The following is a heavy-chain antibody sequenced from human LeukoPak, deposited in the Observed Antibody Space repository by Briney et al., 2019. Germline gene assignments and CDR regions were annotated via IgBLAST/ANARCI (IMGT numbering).Heavy chain of an antibody. CDR1: GFSVSRNF. CDR2: MYGDGST. CDR3: SKSFETSGYYGPDAFEI. Sequence: GRSLRLSCAASGFSVSRNFMTWVRQAPGKGLEWVSIMYGDGSTYNADSVKGRFTISRDTSNNTVFLQMNSLRAEDTALYFCSKSFETSGYYGPDAFEIWGQGTMVAVSS. J-gene: IGHJ3*02. V-gene: IGHV3-66*01. D-gene: IGHD3-22*01.